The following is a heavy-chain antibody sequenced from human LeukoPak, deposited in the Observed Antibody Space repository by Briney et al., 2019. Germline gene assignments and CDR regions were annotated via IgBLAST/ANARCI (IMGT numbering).Heavy chain of an antibody. CDR2: IKRDESEK. J-gene: IGHJ4*02. CDR3: AKDLIAAAGLWGNFDY. Sequence: GGSLRLSCVASGFSFSGYWMSWVRQVPGKGLEWVATIKRDESEKYYVDSVRGRFTISRDNAKNSLYLRMNSLRAEDTAVYYCAKDLIAAAGLWGNFDYWGQGTLVTVSS. V-gene: IGHV3-7*03. D-gene: IGHD6-13*01. CDR1: GFSFSGYW.